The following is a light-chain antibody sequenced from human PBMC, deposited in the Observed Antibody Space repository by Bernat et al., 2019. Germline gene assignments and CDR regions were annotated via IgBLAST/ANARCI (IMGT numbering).Light chain of an antibody. Sequence: QSALTQPASVSGSPGQSITISCTGTSSDVGAYNYVSWYHQHPGKAPKLMFYGVTDRPSGVSIRFSGSKSGNTASLTISGLQAEDEADYYCSSYTSTSTPYVFGTGTKVTVL. J-gene: IGLJ1*01. V-gene: IGLV2-14*03. CDR2: GVT. CDR1: SSDVGAYNY. CDR3: SSYTSTSTPYV.